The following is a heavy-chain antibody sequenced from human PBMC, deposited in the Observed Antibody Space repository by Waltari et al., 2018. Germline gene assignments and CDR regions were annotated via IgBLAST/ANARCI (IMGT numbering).Heavy chain of an antibody. J-gene: IGHJ6*02. D-gene: IGHD3-10*01. CDR3: AIGFRIDYYYYGMDV. CDR2: INHSGST. CDR1: GGSFSGYY. Sequence: QVQLQQWGAGLLKPSETLSLTCAVYGGSFSGYYWSWIRQPPGKGLEWIGEINHSGSTKDNPSLKSRVTIAVDTSKNQFSLKLSSVTAADTAVYYCAIGFRIDYYYYGMDVWGQGTTVTVSS. V-gene: IGHV4-34*01.